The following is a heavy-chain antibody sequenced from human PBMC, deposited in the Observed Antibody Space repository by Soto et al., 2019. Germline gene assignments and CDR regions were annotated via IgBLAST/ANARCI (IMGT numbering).Heavy chain of an antibody. D-gene: IGHD6-13*01. CDR2: IYPSDSDT. Sequence: GESLKISCKGSGYSFTSYWIGWARQMPGKGLEWMGIIYPSDSDTRYSPSFQGQVTISADKSISTAYLQWSSLKASDTAMYYCASPYSSSWLSLDYWGQGTLVTVSS. J-gene: IGHJ4*02. CDR1: GYSFTSYW. V-gene: IGHV5-51*01. CDR3: ASPYSSSWLSLDY.